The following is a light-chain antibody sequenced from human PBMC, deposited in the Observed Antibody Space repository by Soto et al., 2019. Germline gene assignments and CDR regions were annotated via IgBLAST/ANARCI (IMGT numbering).Light chain of an antibody. Sequence: QSVLTQSPSASGTPGQRVTVSCSGSSSNIESNTVNWYQQLPGTAPKLLIYSNNQRPSGVPDRFSGSKSGTSASLAISGLQSGDEADYYCAAWDASLNAYVFGTGTKVTVL. J-gene: IGLJ1*01. CDR2: SNN. CDR1: SSNIESNT. V-gene: IGLV1-44*01. CDR3: AAWDASLNAYV.